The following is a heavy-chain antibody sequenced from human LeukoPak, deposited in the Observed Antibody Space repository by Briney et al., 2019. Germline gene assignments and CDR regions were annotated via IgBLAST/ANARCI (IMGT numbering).Heavy chain of an antibody. V-gene: IGHV3-30*04. D-gene: IGHD6-6*01. CDR1: GFTFSSYA. Sequence: PGRSLRLSCAASGFTFSSYAMHWVRQAPGKGLEWVAVISYDGSNKYYADSVKGRFTISRVNSKNTLYLQMNSLRAEDTAVYYCARNRIPARPIFDYWGQGTLVTVSS. CDR3: ARNRIPARPIFDY. CDR2: ISYDGSNK. J-gene: IGHJ4*02.